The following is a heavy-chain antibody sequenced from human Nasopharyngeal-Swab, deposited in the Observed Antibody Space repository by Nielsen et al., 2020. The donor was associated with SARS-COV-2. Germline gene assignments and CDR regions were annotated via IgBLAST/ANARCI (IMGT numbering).Heavy chain of an antibody. Sequence: SVKVSCKASGYTFTNYAIHWVRQAPGQGLEWMGGIIPIFGTANYAQKFQGRVTITADESTSTAYMELSSLRSEDTAVYYCARDFGVVAATGWYFDYWGQGTLVTVSS. CDR1: GYTFTNYA. V-gene: IGHV1-69*13. CDR2: IIPIFGTA. CDR3: ARDFGVVAATGWYFDY. D-gene: IGHD2-15*01. J-gene: IGHJ4*02.